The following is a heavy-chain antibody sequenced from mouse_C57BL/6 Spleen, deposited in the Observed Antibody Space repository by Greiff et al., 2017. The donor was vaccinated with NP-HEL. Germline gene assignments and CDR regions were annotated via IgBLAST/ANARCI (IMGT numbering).Heavy chain of an antibody. J-gene: IGHJ4*01. CDR3: ARRSNYAMDY. D-gene: IGHD5-1*01. V-gene: IGHV5-17*01. Sequence: EVMLVESGGGLVKPGGSLKLSCAASGFTFSDYGMHWVRQAPEKGLEWVAYISSGSSTIYYADTVQGRFTISRDNAKNTLFLQMTSLRSEDTAMYYCARRSNYAMDYWGQGTSVTVSS. CDR2: ISSGSSTI. CDR1: GFTFSDYG.